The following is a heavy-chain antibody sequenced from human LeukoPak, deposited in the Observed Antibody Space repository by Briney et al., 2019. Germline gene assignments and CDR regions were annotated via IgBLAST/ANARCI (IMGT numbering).Heavy chain of an antibody. J-gene: IGHJ4*02. Sequence: GGSLRLSCAGPGFDFSSYGMSWVRQAPGKGLEWVSGISGSGGSTYYADSVKGRFTISRDSSKNTLYLQMNSLRAEDTAVYYCAKEHGYKRFDYWGQGTLVTVSS. D-gene: IGHD5-24*01. V-gene: IGHV3-23*01. CDR1: GFDFSSYG. CDR3: AKEHGYKRFDY. CDR2: ISGSGGST.